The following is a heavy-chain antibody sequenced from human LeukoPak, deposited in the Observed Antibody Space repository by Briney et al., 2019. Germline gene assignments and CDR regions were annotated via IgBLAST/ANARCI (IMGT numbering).Heavy chain of an antibody. Sequence: GASVKVSCKASGGTFSSYAISWVRQAPGQGLEWMGRIIPIFGTANYAQKFQGRVTITTDESTSTAYMELSSLRSEDTAVYYCASTGDGSNKDYWGQGTLVTVSS. CDR3: ASTGDGSNKDY. J-gene: IGHJ4*02. D-gene: IGHD5-24*01. V-gene: IGHV1-69*05. CDR2: IIPIFGTA. CDR1: GGTFSSYA.